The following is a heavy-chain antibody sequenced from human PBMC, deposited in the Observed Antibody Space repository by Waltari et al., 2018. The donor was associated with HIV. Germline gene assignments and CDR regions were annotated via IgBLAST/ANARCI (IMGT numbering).Heavy chain of an antibody. D-gene: IGHD3-3*01. CDR2: ISSTSSFI. CDR3: ASEDCWGGPHQ. V-gene: IGHV3-21*01. CDR1: GFPFHTFS. Sequence: EVQLVESGGGLAKPGGSLRLSCVASGFPFHTFSMKWVRQAPGKGLEWVSSISSTSSFIYYADSLKGRFTVSRDNAKNSMYLQINNLRADDTAVYYWASEDCWGGPHQWGQGTLVTVSS. J-gene: IGHJ4*02.